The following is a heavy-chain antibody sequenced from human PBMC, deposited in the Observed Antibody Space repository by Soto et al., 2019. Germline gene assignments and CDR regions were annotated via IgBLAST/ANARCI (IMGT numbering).Heavy chain of an antibody. CDR3: ARVLRTVGSTIYYYYMDV. V-gene: IGHV4-59*12. Sequence: SETLSLTCTVSGGSISSYYWSWIRQPPGEGLEWIGYMSYSGNTNYNPSLKGRVTISKDTSKSQFSLKLSSVTATDTAVYYCARVLRTVGSTIYYYYMDVWGKGTTVTVSS. D-gene: IGHD1-1*01. J-gene: IGHJ6*03. CDR1: GGSISSYY. CDR2: MSYSGNT.